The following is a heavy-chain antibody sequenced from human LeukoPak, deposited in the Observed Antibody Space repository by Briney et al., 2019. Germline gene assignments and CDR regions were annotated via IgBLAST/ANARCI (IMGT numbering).Heavy chain of an antibody. CDR1: GYTLTELS. D-gene: IGHD5-18*01. CDR3: ATVTFERGYSYGFDY. V-gene: IGHV1-24*01. CDR2: FDPEDGET. Sequence: ASVKVSCKVSGYTLTELSMHWVRQAPGKGLAWMGGFDPEDGETIYAQKFQGRVTMTEDTSTDTAYMELSSLRSEDTAVYYCATVTFERGYSYGFDYWGQGTLVTVSS. J-gene: IGHJ4*02.